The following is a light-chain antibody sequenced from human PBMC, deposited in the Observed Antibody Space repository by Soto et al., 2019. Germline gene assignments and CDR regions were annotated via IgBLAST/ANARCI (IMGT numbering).Light chain of an antibody. J-gene: IGKJ4*01. CDR3: QQYNIYHLT. CDR2: DAS. V-gene: IGKV1D-16*02. CDR1: QYINSY. Sequence: DVQMTQSPSSLSASVGDRVAITCRARQYINSYLAWYQQKPGNAPKSLIYDASSLQTGVPSRFSGSESGTDFTLTINNLQPEDSATYYCQQYNIYHLTLGGGTKVEIK.